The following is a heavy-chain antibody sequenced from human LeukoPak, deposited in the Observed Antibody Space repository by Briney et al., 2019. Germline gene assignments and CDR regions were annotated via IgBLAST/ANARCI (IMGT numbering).Heavy chain of an antibody. Sequence: ASVKVSCKASGYTFSDYVVHWVRQAPGQRFEWMRWIDAGNGDTRYSQKFQGRVTITRDTSASTAYIELRGLRSEDTAMYYCARGSTSDWPLDHWGQETLVTISS. J-gene: IGHJ4*02. CDR2: IDAGNGDT. CDR3: ARGSTSDWPLDH. D-gene: IGHD2-2*01. V-gene: IGHV1-3*01. CDR1: GYTFSDYV.